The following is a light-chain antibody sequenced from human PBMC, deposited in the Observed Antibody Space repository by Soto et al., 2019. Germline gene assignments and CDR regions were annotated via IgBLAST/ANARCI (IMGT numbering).Light chain of an antibody. V-gene: IGKV3-15*01. CDR2: DAS. CDR3: QQYDDWPLT. Sequence: EVVITQSPGTLSVSPGEIAILSFRASQSLTTNLAWYQQKPGQAPRLLIHDASTRATGIPARFSGSGSGTEFTLTISSLQSEDFAVYYCQQYDDWPLTFGQGTRLEI. CDR1: QSLTTN. J-gene: IGKJ5*01.